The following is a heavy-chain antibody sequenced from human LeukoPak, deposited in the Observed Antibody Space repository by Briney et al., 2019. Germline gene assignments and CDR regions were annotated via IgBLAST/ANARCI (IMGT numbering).Heavy chain of an antibody. CDR1: GFTFSSYG. D-gene: IGHD4-17*01. CDR2: IWYDGSNK. V-gene: IGHV3-33*01. Sequence: PGGSLRLSCAASGFTFSSYGMHWVRQAPGKGLEWVAVIWYDGSNKYYADSVKGRFTISRDNSKSTLYLQMNSLRAEDTAVYYCARDHNGDAYFDYWGQGTLVTVSS. J-gene: IGHJ4*02. CDR3: ARDHNGDAYFDY.